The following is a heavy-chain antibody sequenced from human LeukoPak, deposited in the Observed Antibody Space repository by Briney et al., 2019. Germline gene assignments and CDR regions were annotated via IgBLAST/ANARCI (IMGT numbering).Heavy chain of an antibody. J-gene: IGHJ6*02. CDR1: GFTFDDYA. Sequence: SLRLSCAASGFTFDDYATHWVRQAPGKGLEWVSGISWNSGSIGYADSVKGRFTISRDNAKNSLYLQMNSLRAQDTALYYCAKDILAGGEGSTKGYYYYGMDVWGQGTTVTVSS. D-gene: IGHD2-2*01. CDR3: AKDILAGGEGSTKGYYYYGMDV. V-gene: IGHV3-9*01. CDR2: ISWNSGSI.